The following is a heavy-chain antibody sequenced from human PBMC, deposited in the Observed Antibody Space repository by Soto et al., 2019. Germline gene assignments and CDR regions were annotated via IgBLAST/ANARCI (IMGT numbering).Heavy chain of an antibody. V-gene: IGHV4-59*08. D-gene: IGHD6-19*01. Sequence: SETLSLTCTVSGASISTAYWSWIRQPPGKGLEWIGYIHYSGSTNYSPSLKSRVTMSLDTSENQFSLKLSSVTAADTAVYYCARLAPLILAGTSYYHAMDVWAQGTTVTVSS. CDR1: GASISTAY. J-gene: IGHJ6*02. CDR2: IHYSGST. CDR3: ARLAPLILAGTSYYHAMDV.